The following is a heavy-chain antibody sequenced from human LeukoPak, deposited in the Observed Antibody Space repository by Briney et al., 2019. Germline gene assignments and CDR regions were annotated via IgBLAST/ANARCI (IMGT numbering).Heavy chain of an antibody. Sequence: GGSLRLSCAASGFTFSSYAMSWVRQAPGKGLEWVSAIGGSGTSTYYADSVKGRFTISRDNSKNTLYLQMNSPRAEDTAVYYCAKDTSGSYFTGDYWGQGTLVTVSS. D-gene: IGHD3-22*01. CDR2: IGGSGTST. CDR1: GFTFSSYA. CDR3: AKDTSGSYFTGDY. J-gene: IGHJ4*02. V-gene: IGHV3-23*01.